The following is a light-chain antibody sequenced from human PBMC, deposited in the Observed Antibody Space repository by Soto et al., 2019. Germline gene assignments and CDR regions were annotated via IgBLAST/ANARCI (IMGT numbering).Light chain of an antibody. J-gene: IGKJ1*01. CDR2: GAF. CDR1: QNIGDS. Sequence: DIQMTQSPSSLSASVGDRVTITCRASQNIGDSLNWYQQKPGKAPKLLIYGAFNLQSGVPSRFSGSGSGTEFTLTISSMQPDDFATFYCQQYNGYSRTFGQGTKVDIK. CDR3: QQYNGYSRT. V-gene: IGKV1-5*01.